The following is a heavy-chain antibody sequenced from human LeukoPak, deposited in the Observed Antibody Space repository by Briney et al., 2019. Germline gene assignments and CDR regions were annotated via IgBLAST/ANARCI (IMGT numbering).Heavy chain of an antibody. CDR3: AKHVRTSVWFFDS. Sequence: GGSLRLSCAASGFTFSSYSMNWVRQDQGRGLEWVSYISSSSSTIYYADSVKGRFTVSRDNSKNTLSLQMNSLNADDTAVYYCAKHVRTSVWFFDSWGQGTLVTVSS. J-gene: IGHJ4*02. D-gene: IGHD6-19*01. V-gene: IGHV3-48*01. CDR1: GFTFSSYS. CDR2: ISSSSSTI.